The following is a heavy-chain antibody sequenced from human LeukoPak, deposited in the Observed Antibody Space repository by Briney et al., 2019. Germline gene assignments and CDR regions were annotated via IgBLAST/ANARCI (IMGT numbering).Heavy chain of an antibody. J-gene: IGHJ3*02. D-gene: IGHD3-9*01. CDR3: VFDWLFDDAFDI. CDR1: GFTFSSYW. Sequence: GGSLRLSCAASGFTFSSYWMHWVRQAPGKGLVWASRINSDGSSTSYADSVKGRFTISRDNAKNTLYLQMNSLRAEDTAVYYCVFDWLFDDAFDIWGQGTMVTVSS. V-gene: IGHV3-74*01. CDR2: INSDGSST.